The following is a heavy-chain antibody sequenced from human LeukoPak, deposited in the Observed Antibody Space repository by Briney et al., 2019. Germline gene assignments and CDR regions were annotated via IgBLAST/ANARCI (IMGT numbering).Heavy chain of an antibody. D-gene: IGHD5-18*01. CDR1: GGSISSHY. CDR2: IYYSGST. Sequence: SETLSLTCTVSGGSISSHYWSWIRQPPGKGLEWIGYIYYSGSTNHNPSLKSRVTISVDTSKNQFSLKLSSVTAADTAVYYCARASKKGIQLWFDYWGQGTLVTVSS. V-gene: IGHV4-59*11. J-gene: IGHJ4*02. CDR3: ARASKKGIQLWFDY.